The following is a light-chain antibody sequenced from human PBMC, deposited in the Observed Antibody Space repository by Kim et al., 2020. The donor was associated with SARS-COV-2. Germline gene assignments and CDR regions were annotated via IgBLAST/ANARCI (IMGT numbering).Light chain of an antibody. Sequence: QSALTQPASVSGSPGQSITISCTGTSSDVGSYNIFSWYQQYTDNATTLMIYEDSKRPSGISNRFSGTKSGNTASLTIPGLKHEDEADYYCSSYAGSSTWVFGGGTQLTVL. CDR3: SSYAGSSTWV. J-gene: IGLJ3*02. V-gene: IGLV2-23*01. CDR1: SSDVGSYNI. CDR2: EDS.